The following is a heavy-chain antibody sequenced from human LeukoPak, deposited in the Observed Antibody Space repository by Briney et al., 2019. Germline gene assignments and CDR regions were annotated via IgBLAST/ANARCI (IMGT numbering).Heavy chain of an antibody. J-gene: IGHJ2*01. Sequence: PGGSLRLSCAASGFTFENFWIHWVRQGPGKELVWVSRINGHGTTTGYTDSVKGRFTISRDNAKNTVYLQMNSLRVEDTATYWYFDLWGRGTRVTVSS. CDR1: GFTFENFW. CDR2: INGHGTTT. V-gene: IGHV3-74*01. CDR3: FDL.